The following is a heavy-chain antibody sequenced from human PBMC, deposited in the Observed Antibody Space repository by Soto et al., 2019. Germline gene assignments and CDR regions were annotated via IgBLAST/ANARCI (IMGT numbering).Heavy chain of an antibody. CDR1: GYTFTCHC. J-gene: IGHJ4*02. D-gene: IGHD2-15*01. V-gene: IGHV1-18*01. CDR3: ARDLSGNPGY. CDR2: ISAYNGNT. Sequence: DSLRVADRGSGYTFTCHCISWVRQAPGQGLEWMGWISAYNGNTNYAQKLQGRVTMTTDTSTSTAYMELRSLRSDDTAVYYCARDLSGNPGYWGQGTLVTFSS.